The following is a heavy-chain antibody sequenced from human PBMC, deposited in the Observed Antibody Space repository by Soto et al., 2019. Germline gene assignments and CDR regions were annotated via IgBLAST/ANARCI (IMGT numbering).Heavy chain of an antibody. CDR2: INHSGST. CDR1: GGSFSVYY. D-gene: IGHD6-13*01. J-gene: IGHJ4*02. CDR3: ARGSPIDLAAAGKTRFDY. Sequence: PSETLSLTCAVYGGSFSVYYWSWIRQPPGKGLEWIGEINHSGSTNYNPSLKSRVTISVDTSKNQFSLKLSSVTAADTAVYYCARGSPIDLAAAGKTRFDYWGQGTLVTVSS. V-gene: IGHV4-34*01.